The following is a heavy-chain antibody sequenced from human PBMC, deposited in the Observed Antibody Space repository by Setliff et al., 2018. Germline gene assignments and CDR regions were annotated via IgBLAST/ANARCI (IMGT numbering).Heavy chain of an antibody. CDR2: IHVSGGST. CDR1: GFSFNNAW. D-gene: IGHD4-17*01. CDR3: ARDPNGDYVGAFDP. Sequence: GGSLRLSCAASGFSFNNAWMSWVRQAPGQGLEWVSSIHVSGGSTYYADSVKGRFTISRDNSRNTLYLQMNSLRAEDTASYYCARDPNGDYVGAFDPWGQGILVTVSS. J-gene: IGHJ5*02. V-gene: IGHV3-23*01.